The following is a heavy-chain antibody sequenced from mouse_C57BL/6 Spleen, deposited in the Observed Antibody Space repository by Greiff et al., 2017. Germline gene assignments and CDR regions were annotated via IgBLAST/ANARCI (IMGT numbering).Heavy chain of an antibody. J-gene: IGHJ4*01. V-gene: IGHV1-64*01. CDR1: GYTFTSYW. CDR2: IHPNSGST. CDR3: ARGVYYYAMDY. Sequence: QVQLQQPGAELVKPGASVKLSCKASGYTFTSYWMHWVKQRPGQGLEWIGMIHPNSGSTNYNEKFKSKATLTVDKSSSTAYMQLSSLTPEDSAVYYCARGVYYYAMDYWGQGTSVTVSS. D-gene: IGHD2-1*01.